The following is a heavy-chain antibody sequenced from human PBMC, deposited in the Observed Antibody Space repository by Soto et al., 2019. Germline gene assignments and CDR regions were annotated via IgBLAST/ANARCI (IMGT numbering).Heavy chain of an antibody. Sequence: SETLSLTCAVYGGSFSGYYWSWIRQPPGKGLEWIGEINHSGSTNYNPSLKSRVTISVDTSKNQFSLKLSSVTAADTAVYYCARTQDRRGVIISGPSWGQGTLVTVSS. D-gene: IGHD3-10*01. J-gene: IGHJ5*02. CDR3: ARTQDRRGVIISGPS. CDR2: INHSGST. CDR1: GGSFSGYY. V-gene: IGHV4-34*01.